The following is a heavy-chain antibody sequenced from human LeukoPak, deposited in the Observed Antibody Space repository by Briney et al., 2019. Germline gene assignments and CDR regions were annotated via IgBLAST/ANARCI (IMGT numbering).Heavy chain of an antibody. CDR1: GGXFSGYY. CDR3: ARSRYILVGATRVSPNWFDP. Sequence: PSETLSLTCAVYGGXFSGYYCNWIRQPPGKGLEWLGQIYHSGSTNYNPSLNSRVTISVDTSKNQFSLKLSSVTAADTAVYYCARSRYILVGATRVSPNWFDPWGQGTLVTVSS. D-gene: IGHD1-26*01. V-gene: IGHV4-34*01. J-gene: IGHJ5*02. CDR2: IYHSGST.